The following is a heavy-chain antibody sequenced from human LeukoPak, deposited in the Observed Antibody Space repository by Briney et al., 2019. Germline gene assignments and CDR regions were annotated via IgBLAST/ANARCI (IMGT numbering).Heavy chain of an antibody. CDR3: ARSSYSSSWYTQSFLSDYYMDV. V-gene: IGHV3-30*04. CDR2: ISYDGSNK. CDR1: GFTFSSYA. J-gene: IGHJ6*03. D-gene: IGHD6-13*01. Sequence: PGRSLRLSCAASGFTFSSYAMHWVRQAPGKGLEWVAVISYDGSNKYYADSVKGRFTISRDNAENSLYLQMNSLRAEDTAVYYCARSSYSSSWYTQSFLSDYYMDVWGKGTTVTVSS.